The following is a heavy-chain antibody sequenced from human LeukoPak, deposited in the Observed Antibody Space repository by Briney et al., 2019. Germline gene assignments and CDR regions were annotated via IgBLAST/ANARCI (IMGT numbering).Heavy chain of an antibody. CDR1: GYTFTSYY. CDR3: ARDFGEMVRGLYGMDV. V-gene: IGHV1-46*01. Sequence: ASVKVSCKASGYTFTSYYMHWVRQAPGQGLEWMGIINPSGGSTSYAQKFQGRVTMTRDTSTSTVYMELSSLRSEDTAVYYCARDFGEMVRGLYGMDVWGQGTTVTVSS. CDR2: INPSGGST. D-gene: IGHD3-10*01. J-gene: IGHJ6*02.